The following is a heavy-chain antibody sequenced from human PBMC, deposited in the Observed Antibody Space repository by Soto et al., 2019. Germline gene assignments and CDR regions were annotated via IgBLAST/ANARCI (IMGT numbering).Heavy chain of an antibody. J-gene: IGHJ4*02. D-gene: IGHD3-22*01. CDR3: AGMSGWDHYYDSSGYSDY. Sequence: QVQLVQSGAEVKKPGSSVKVSCKASGGTFSSYAISWVRQAPGQGLEWMGGIIPIFGTANYAQKFQGRVTITADEATSTAYMELSSLRSEDTAVYYCAGMSGWDHYYDSSGYSDYWGQGTLVTVSS. CDR1: GGTFSSYA. CDR2: IIPIFGTA. V-gene: IGHV1-69*01.